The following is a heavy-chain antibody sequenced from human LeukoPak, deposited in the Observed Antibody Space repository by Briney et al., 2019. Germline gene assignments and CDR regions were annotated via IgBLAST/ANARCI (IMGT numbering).Heavy chain of an antibody. J-gene: IGHJ4*02. CDR2: IYYSGNT. Sequence: PSETLSLTCTVSGDSISSTNYYWDWIRQPPGKGLEWIGSIYYSGNTYYNPSLKSRVTISIDTSKNQFSLKLSSMTAADTAVYYRARQTWIQLWFLDYWGQGTLVTVSS. CDR1: GDSISSTNYY. CDR3: ARQTWIQLWFLDY. D-gene: IGHD5-18*01. V-gene: IGHV4-39*01.